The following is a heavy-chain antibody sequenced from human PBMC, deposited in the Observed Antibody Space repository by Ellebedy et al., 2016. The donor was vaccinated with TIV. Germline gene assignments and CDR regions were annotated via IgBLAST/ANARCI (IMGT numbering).Heavy chain of an antibody. D-gene: IGHD2-21*02. J-gene: IGHJ4*02. CDR3: ARDHLGTAIPYDY. V-gene: IGHV3-21*01. Sequence: PGGSLRLSCAASGFTFSSYSMNGVRQAPGKGLEWVSSISNSSSYIYYADSVKGRFTISRDNAKNSLYLQMNSLRAEDTAVYYSARDHLGTAIPYDYWGQGTLVTVSS. CDR2: ISNSSSYI. CDR1: GFTFSSYS.